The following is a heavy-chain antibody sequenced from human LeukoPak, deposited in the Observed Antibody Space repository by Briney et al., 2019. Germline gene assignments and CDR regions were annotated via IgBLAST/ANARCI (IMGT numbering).Heavy chain of an antibody. D-gene: IGHD3-3*01. CDR2: IYYSGAT. Sequence: PSETLSLTCTVSGGSISNDNYYWGWIRQPPGKGLEWIGNIYYSGATYYNPSLKSRVTISVDMSKNQFSLKLSFVTAADTAVYYCASLKEGGVAHWFDPWGQGALVTVSP. CDR3: ASLKEGGVAHWFDP. V-gene: IGHV4-39*01. J-gene: IGHJ5*02. CDR1: GGSISNDNYY.